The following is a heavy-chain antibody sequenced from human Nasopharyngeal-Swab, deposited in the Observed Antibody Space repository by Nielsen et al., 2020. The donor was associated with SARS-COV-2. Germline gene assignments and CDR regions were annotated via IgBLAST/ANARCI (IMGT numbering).Heavy chain of an antibody. CDR2: ISESGGST. J-gene: IGHJ3*02. CDR3: ARDDDSGTYSDAFDI. D-gene: IGHD1-26*01. Sequence: GESLKISCAASGFSFSNYVMSWVRQAPGKGLKWVSAISESGGSTYYADSVKGRFTISRDNSKNTLYLQMNSLRAEDTAVYYCARDDDSGTYSDAFDIWGQGTMVTVSS. CDR1: GFSFSNYV. V-gene: IGHV3-23*01.